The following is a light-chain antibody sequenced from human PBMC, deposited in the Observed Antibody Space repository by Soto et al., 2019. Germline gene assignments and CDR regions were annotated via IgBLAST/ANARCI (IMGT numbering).Light chain of an antibody. CDR1: QSVSSSY. V-gene: IGKV3-20*01. CDR2: GAS. CDR3: QQYGSSPPIT. J-gene: IGKJ5*01. Sequence: IVLTRSPGTLSLSPGERATLSCRASQSVSSSYLAWYQQKPGQAPRLLIYGASSRATGIPDRFSGSGSGTDFTLTISRLEPEDFAVYYCQQYGSSPPITFGQGTRLRL.